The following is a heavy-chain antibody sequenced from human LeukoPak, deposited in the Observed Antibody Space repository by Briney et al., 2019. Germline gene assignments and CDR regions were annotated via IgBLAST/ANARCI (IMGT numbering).Heavy chain of an antibody. CDR1: GFTFDDYA. D-gene: IGHD3-10*01. V-gene: IGHV3-43*02. J-gene: IGHJ4*02. Sequence: PGGSLRLSCAASGFTFDDYAMHWVRQAPGKGLEWVSLISGDGGSTCYADSVKGRFTISRDNSKNSLYLQMNSLRTEDTALYYCAKDTGGYYGSGSYPRYFDYWGQGTLDTVSS. CDR3: AKDTGGYYGSGSYPRYFDY. CDR2: ISGDGGST.